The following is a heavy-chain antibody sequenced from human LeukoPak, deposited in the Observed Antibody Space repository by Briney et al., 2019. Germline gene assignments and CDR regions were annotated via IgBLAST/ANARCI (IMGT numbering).Heavy chain of an antibody. D-gene: IGHD4-17*01. CDR1: GYTFTGYY. V-gene: IGHV1-2*02. CDR3: ARGGPPSYGDGTDY. Sequence: ASVKVSCKASGYTFTGYYMHWVRQAPGQGLEWMGWINPNSGGTNYAQKFQGRVTMTRETSISTAYMELSRLRSDDTAVYYCARGGPPSYGDGTDYWGQGTLVTVSS. J-gene: IGHJ4*02. CDR2: INPNSGGT.